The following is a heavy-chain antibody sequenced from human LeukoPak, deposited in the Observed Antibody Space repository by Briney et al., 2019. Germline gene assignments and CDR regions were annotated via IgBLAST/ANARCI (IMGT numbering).Heavy chain of an antibody. D-gene: IGHD3-22*01. Sequence: PGGSLRLSCAASGFTFSSYGMHWVRQAPGKGLERVAVISYHGSNKYYADSVKGRFTISRDNSKNTLYLQMNSLGPEDTAMYYCAKGRVDYYDSSDAFDIWGQGTMVTVSS. V-gene: IGHV3-30*18. CDR1: GFTFSSYG. CDR2: ISYHGSNK. CDR3: AKGRVDYYDSSDAFDI. J-gene: IGHJ3*02.